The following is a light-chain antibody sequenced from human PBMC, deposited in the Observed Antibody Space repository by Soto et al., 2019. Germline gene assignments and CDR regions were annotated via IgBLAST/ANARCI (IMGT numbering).Light chain of an antibody. CDR2: DAS. CDR3: QQYNSYWWT. J-gene: IGKJ1*01. Sequence: DVQMTQSPATLSASVRDRVTITCRASQSISSWLAWYQQKPGKAPKLLIYDASSLESGVPSRFSGSGSGTEFTLTISSLQPDDFATYYCQQYNSYWWTVGQGAKVDIK. CDR1: QSISSW. V-gene: IGKV1-5*01.